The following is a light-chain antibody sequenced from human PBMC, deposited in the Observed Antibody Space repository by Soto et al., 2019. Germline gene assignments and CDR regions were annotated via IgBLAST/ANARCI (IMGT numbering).Light chain of an antibody. CDR1: SSDVGGYNY. CDR3: SSYTTSNTLV. J-gene: IGLJ2*01. V-gene: IGLV2-8*01. Sequence: QSALTQPPSASGSPGQSVTISCTGASSDVGGYNYVSWYQQHPGKAPKLMIYEVNKRPSGVPDRFSGSKSGSMASLTISGLQSEDEADYFCSSYTTSNTLVFGGGTKLTVL. CDR2: EVN.